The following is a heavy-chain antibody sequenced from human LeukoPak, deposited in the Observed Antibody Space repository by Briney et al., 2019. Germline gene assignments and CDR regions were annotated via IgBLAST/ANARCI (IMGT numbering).Heavy chain of an antibody. CDR3: ARWANYDSSGYSADAFDI. CDR2: IYTSGST. V-gene: IGHV4-4*07. Sequence: SETLSLTCTVSGGSISSYYWSWIRQPAGKGLEWIGRIYTSGSTNYNPALKSRVTMSVDTSKNQFSLKLSSVTAADTAVYYCARWANYDSSGYSADAFDIWGQGTMVTVSS. CDR1: GGSISSYY. J-gene: IGHJ3*02. D-gene: IGHD3-22*01.